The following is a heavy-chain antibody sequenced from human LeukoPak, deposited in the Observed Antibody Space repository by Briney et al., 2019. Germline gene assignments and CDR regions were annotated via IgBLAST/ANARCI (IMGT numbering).Heavy chain of an antibody. CDR2: IYYSGST. Sequence: SETLSLTCTVSGGSISSYYWSWIRQPPGKGLEWIGYIYYSGSTNYNPSLKSRVTISVDTPKNQFSLKLSSVTAADTAVYYCASASLSALGFDYWGQGTLVTVSS. CDR1: GGSISSYY. V-gene: IGHV4-59*01. J-gene: IGHJ4*02. CDR3: ASASLSALGFDY. D-gene: IGHD7-27*01.